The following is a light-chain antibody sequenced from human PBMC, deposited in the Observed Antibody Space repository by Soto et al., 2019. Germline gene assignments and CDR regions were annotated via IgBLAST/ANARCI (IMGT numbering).Light chain of an antibody. V-gene: IGKV3D-7*01. J-gene: IGKJ1*01. CDR2: GAS. Sequence: PGERVTLYCRASQSVSSSYLTWYQQKPGQAPSLLIYGASTRATSIPARFSGSGSGTDFTLTISSLLPEDFAVYYCQQDCNLPPTFGQGSKVEVK. CDR3: QQDCNLPPT. CDR1: QSVSSSY.